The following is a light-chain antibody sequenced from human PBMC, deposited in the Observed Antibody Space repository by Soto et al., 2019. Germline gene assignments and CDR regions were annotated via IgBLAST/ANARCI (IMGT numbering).Light chain of an antibody. Sequence: EIVMTQSPATLSVSPGERATLSCSASQSVGSDLAWYQQKPGQSPRLLIYGASSRATGIPVRFSGSGSGTEFTLTISSLQSEDFAVYYCQQYNNWPFITFGQGTRLEI. V-gene: IGKV3-15*01. CDR2: GAS. CDR3: QQYNNWPFIT. J-gene: IGKJ5*01. CDR1: QSVGSD.